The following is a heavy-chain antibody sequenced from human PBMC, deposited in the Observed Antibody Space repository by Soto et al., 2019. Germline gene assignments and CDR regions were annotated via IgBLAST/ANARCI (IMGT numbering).Heavy chain of an antibody. CDR2: ISNYNGDT. Sequence: QVQLVQSGAEVKKPGASVQVSCKASGYTFTRYSINWVRQAPGQGLEWVGWISNYNGDTKYAQKFQGRVTLTTDTFTTTTYMDLSSLTSDDTAVYFCARGDSTGSPTGWFDPWGQGTLVTVSS. D-gene: IGHD6-19*01. J-gene: IGHJ5*02. CDR1: GYTFTRYS. V-gene: IGHV1-18*04. CDR3: ARGDSTGSPTGWFDP.